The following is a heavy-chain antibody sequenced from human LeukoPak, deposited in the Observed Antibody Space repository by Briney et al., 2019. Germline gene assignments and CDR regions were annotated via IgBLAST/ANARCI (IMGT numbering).Heavy chain of an antibody. D-gene: IGHD6-25*01. CDR2: MNPNSGNT. CDR1: GYTFTTYD. Sequence: ASAKVSCKASGYTFTTYDINWVRQAPGQGLEWMGYMNPNSGNTGYAQKFQDRVTITTSISTSTAYMELSSLRSEDTAVYYCARELRHDDIWGQGTMVTVSS. CDR3: ARELRHDDI. J-gene: IGHJ3*02. V-gene: IGHV1-8*03.